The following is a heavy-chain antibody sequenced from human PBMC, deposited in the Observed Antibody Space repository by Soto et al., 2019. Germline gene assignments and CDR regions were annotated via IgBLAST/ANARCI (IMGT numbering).Heavy chain of an antibody. CDR3: ARLLYSSTWYLDY. CDR2: ISSGSSNI. D-gene: IGHD6-13*01. CDR1: GFTFSSYS. V-gene: IGHV3-21*01. Sequence: GGSLRLSCAASGFTFSSYSMSWVRQAPGKGLDWVSSISSGSSNIYYADSVKGRFTISRDNAKNSLYLQMNSLRAEDTAVYYCARLLYSSTWYLDYWGQGTLVTVSS. J-gene: IGHJ4*02.